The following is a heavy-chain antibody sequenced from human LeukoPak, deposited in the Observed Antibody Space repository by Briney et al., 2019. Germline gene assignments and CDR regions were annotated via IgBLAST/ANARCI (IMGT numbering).Heavy chain of an antibody. Sequence: SETLSLTCTVSGGSISSYYWGWIRQPPGKGLEWIGSIYYSGSTYYNPSLKSRVTISVDTSKNQFSLKLSSVTAADTAVYYCARQVEEGYYGSGNSPNYYYYYMDVWGKGTTVTISS. D-gene: IGHD3-10*01. CDR1: GGSISSYY. CDR2: IYYSGST. V-gene: IGHV4-39*01. J-gene: IGHJ6*03. CDR3: ARQVEEGYYGSGNSPNYYYYYMDV.